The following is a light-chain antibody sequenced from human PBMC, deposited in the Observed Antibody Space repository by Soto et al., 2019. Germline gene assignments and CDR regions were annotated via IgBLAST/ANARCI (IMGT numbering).Light chain of an antibody. Sequence: EMVVTRSPATLSVSPGERATLSCRASQDVSSNLAWYQQKPGQAPSLLIYGASTRATGTPARFSGSGSGTEFTLTISSPQSEDYAVYFCQQYIRWPLTFGGGTKVDIK. J-gene: IGKJ4*01. CDR2: GAS. V-gene: IGKV3-15*01. CDR1: QDVSSN. CDR3: QQYIRWPLT.